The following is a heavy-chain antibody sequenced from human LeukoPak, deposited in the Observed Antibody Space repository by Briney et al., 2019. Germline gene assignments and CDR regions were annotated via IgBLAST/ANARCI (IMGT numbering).Heavy chain of an antibody. CDR2: TYYRSKWYN. J-gene: IGHJ4*02. D-gene: IGHD1-1*01. V-gene: IGHV6-1*01. CDR1: GDSVSSNSAA. CDR3: AVQLERPFHFDY. Sequence: SQTLSLTCAISGDSVSSNSAALNWIRQSPSRGLEWLGRTYYRSKWYNDYAVSVRSRITFNPDTSKNQFSLHLNSVTPEDTAVYYCAVQLERPFHFDYWGQGTLVTVSS.